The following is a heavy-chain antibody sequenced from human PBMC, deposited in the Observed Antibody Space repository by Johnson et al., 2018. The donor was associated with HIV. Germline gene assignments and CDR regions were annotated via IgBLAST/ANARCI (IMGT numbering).Heavy chain of an antibody. CDR1: GFTFSSYA. CDR3: AREGAAAGPTDAFDI. Sequence: QVQLVESGGGVVQPGRSLRLSCAASGFTFSSYAMHWVRQAPGKGLEWVAVIPYDGYNKYYADSVRGRFTISRDNSKNTLYLQMSSMRAEDTAVYYCAREGAAAGPTDAFDIWGQGTMVTVSS. CDR2: IPYDGYNK. V-gene: IGHV3-30-3*01. J-gene: IGHJ3*02. D-gene: IGHD6-13*01.